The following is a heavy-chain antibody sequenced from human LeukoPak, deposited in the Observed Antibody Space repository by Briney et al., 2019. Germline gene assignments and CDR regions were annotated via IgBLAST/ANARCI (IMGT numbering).Heavy chain of an antibody. V-gene: IGHV4-30-2*01. J-gene: IGHJ4*02. D-gene: IGHD3-10*01. Sequence: PSETLSLTCTVSGGSISSGGYYWSWIRQPPGKGLEWIGYIYHSGSTYYNPSLKSRVTISVDRSKNQFSLKLSSVTAADTAVYYCARDRDMNYGSGSGIDYWGQGTLVTVSS. CDR2: IYHSGST. CDR1: GGSISSGGYY. CDR3: ARDRDMNYGSGSGIDY.